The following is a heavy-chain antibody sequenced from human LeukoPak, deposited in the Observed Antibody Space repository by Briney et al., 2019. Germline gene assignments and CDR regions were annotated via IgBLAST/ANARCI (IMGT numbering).Heavy chain of an antibody. CDR1: GYTFTGYY. V-gene: IGHV1-2*04. CDR2: INPNSGGT. J-gene: IGHJ5*02. Sequence: ASVKVSCKASGYTFTGYYMHWVRQAPGQGLEWMGWINPNSGGTNYAQKFQGWVTMTRDTSISTAYMELSRLRSDDTAVYYCARGGGAAAGTLYNWFDPWGQGTLVTVSS. D-gene: IGHD6-13*01. CDR3: ARGGGAAAGTLYNWFDP.